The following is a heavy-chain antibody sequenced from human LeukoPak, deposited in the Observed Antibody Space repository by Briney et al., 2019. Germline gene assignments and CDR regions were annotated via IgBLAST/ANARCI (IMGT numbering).Heavy chain of an antibody. V-gene: IGHV3-48*03. CDR2: ISSSGSTI. Sequence: GGSLRLSCAASGFTFSSYETNWVRQAPGKGLEWVSYISSSGSTIYYADSVKGRFTISRDNAKNSLYLQMNSLRAEDTAVYYCARVPYNWNDPDYWGQGTLVTVSS. CDR1: GFTFSSYE. J-gene: IGHJ4*02. D-gene: IGHD1-1*01. CDR3: ARVPYNWNDPDY.